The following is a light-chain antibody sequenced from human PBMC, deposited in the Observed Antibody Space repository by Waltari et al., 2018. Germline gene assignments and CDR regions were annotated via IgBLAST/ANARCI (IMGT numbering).Light chain of an antibody. V-gene: IGKV3-11*01. CDR1: QSVSSY. CDR2: EAS. J-gene: IGKJ4*01. CDR3: QHRSNWPSLT. Sequence: EIVLTQSPATLSLSPGERSTLPCRASQSVSSYLACYQQKPGQAPRLLIDEASNRATGIPARFSGSGSGTDITLTSSSLEAEDFAVYCCQHRSNWPSLTFGGGTKVEIK.